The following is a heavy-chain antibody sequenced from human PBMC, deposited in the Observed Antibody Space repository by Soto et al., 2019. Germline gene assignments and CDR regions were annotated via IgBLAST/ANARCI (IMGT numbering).Heavy chain of an antibody. CDR2: IYYSGST. CDR3: AREGDAAAGRADIGY. D-gene: IGHD6-13*01. V-gene: IGHV4-61*01. Sequence: QVQLQESGPGLVKPSETLSLTCTVSGGSVSSGSYYWSWIRQPPGKGLEWIGYIYYSGSTNYNPSLKSRVTISVDTSKNQFSLKLSSVTAADTAVYYCAREGDAAAGRADIGYWGQGTLVTVSS. J-gene: IGHJ4*02. CDR1: GGSVSSGSYY.